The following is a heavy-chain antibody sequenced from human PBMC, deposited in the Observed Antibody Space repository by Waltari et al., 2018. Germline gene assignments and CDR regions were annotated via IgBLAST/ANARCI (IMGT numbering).Heavy chain of an antibody. D-gene: IGHD6-19*01. Sequence: EVQVVESGGGLVQPGGSLKLSCATSGFSFSGTSIHWVRQTSGTGVGWFGRIRREPENNATAYSACVKGRFTISRDYSKNTAFLQMISLMTEDTVVYYCSGGEVTGTDFWGQGTLVTVTS. CDR1: GFSFSGTS. CDR2: IRREPENNAT. V-gene: IGHV3-73*01. CDR3: SGGEVTGTDF. J-gene: IGHJ4*02.